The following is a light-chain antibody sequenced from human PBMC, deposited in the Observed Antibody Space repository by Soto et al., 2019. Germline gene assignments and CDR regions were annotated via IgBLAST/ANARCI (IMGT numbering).Light chain of an antibody. CDR2: GAS. CDR3: QQYNNWPQT. CDR1: QSVSSY. Sequence: EIVLTQSPATLSLSPGERATLSCRASQSVSSYLAWYQQKPGQAPRLLIYGASTRAPGFPARFSGSGSGTEFTLTISSLQSEDFAVYYCQQYNNWPQTFGQGTKVEIK. J-gene: IGKJ1*01. V-gene: IGKV3-15*01.